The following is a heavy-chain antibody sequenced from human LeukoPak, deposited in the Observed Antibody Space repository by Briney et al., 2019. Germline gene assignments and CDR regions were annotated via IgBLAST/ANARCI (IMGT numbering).Heavy chain of an antibody. D-gene: IGHD1-1*01. V-gene: IGHV4-39*01. Sequence: PSETLSLTCTVSGGSISSSSHYWAWIRQPPGKGLEWIGSIYYSGSTYHNPSLKSRLTISVDTSKNQNQFSLKLSSVTAADTAVYYCARQDLEDYFDYWGQGTLVTVSS. CDR3: ARQDLEDYFDY. CDR1: GGSISSSSHY. CDR2: IYYSGST. J-gene: IGHJ4*02.